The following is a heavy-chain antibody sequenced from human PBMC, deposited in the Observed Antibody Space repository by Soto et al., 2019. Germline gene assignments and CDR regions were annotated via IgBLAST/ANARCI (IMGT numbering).Heavy chain of an antibody. J-gene: IGHJ6*03. CDR2: MNPNSGNT. Sequence: ASVKVSCKASGYTFTSYDINWVRQATGQGLEWMGWMNPNSGNTGYAQKFQGRVTMTRNTSISTAYMELSSLRSEDTAVYYCARGGGGPGYCRGGSCCSPTRAVGGKETTFPVP. V-gene: IGHV1-8*01. CDR3: ARGGGGPGYCRGGSCCSPTRAV. CDR1: GYTFTSYD. D-gene: IGHD2-15*01.